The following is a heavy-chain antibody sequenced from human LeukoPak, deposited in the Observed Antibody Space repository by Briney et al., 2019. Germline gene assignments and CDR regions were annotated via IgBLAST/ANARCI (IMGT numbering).Heavy chain of an antibody. V-gene: IGHV4-4*02. CDR3: ARVSSGATTVDY. J-gene: IGHJ4*02. CDR1: GVSISSSNW. Sequence: SETLSLTCAVSGVSISSSNWWSWVRQPPGKGLEWIGEIYHSGSTNYNPSLKSRVTISVDKSKNQFSLKLSSVTAADTAVYYCARVSSGATTVDYWGQGTLVTVSS. CDR2: IYHSGST. D-gene: IGHD1-26*01.